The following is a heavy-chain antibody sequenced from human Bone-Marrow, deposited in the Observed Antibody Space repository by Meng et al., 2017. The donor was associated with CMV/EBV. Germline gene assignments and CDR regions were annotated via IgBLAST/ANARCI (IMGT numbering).Heavy chain of an antibody. CDR3: ARSRWAPRGCAFDI. CDR2: IYYSGST. D-gene: IGHD5-24*01. Sequence: SETLSLTCTVSGGSISSYYWSWIRQPPGKGLEWIGYIYYSGSTNYNPSLKSRVTISVDTSKNQFSLKLSSVTAADTAVYYCARSRWAPRGCAFDIWGQGTMVTFSS. V-gene: IGHV4-59*01. J-gene: IGHJ3*02. CDR1: GGSISSYY.